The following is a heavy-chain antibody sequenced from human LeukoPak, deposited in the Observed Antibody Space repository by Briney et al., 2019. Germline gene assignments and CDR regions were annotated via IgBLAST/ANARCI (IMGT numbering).Heavy chain of an antibody. D-gene: IGHD2-15*01. CDR1: GFTVSSNY. V-gene: IGHV3-53*01. Sequence: PRGSLRLSCAASGFTVSSNYMTWVRQAPGKGLEWVSVIYSGGSTNYADSVKGRFTISRDNSKNTLYLQMNSLRAEDTAVYYCARDHCRGGSCYSAYWGQGTLVTVSS. CDR2: IYSGGST. CDR3: ARDHCRGGSCYSAY. J-gene: IGHJ4*02.